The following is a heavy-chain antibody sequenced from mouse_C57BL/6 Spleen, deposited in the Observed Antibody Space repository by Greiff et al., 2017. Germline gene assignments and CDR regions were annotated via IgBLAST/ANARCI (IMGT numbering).Heavy chain of an antibody. CDR3: ARRGDYYGSSPYYAMDY. D-gene: IGHD1-1*01. Sequence: VMLVESGAELARPGASVKLSCKASGYTFTSYGISWVKQRTGQGLEWIGEIYPRSGNTYYNEKVKGKATLTADKSSSTAYMELRSLTSEDSAVYFCARRGDYYGSSPYYAMDYWGQGTSVTVSS. J-gene: IGHJ4*01. CDR2: IYPRSGNT. V-gene: IGHV1-81*01. CDR1: GYTFTSYG.